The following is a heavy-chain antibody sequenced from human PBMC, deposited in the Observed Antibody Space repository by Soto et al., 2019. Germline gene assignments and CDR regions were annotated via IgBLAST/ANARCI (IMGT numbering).Heavy chain of an antibody. CDR2: IYYSGAT. CDR3: APVGIGTTTVDY. J-gene: IGHJ4*02. CDR1: GGSISSGTYY. D-gene: IGHD5-12*01. Sequence: SETLSLTCLVSGGSISSGTYYWGWIRQPPGKGLEWIGSIYYSGATYYNPSLRSRITISMDRSKNHFSLKLTSVTAADTAIYYCAPVGIGTTTVDYWGQGTLVTVSS. V-gene: IGHV4-39*02.